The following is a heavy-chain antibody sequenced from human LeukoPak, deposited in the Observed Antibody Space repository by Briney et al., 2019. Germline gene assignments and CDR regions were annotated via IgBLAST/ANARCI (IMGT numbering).Heavy chain of an antibody. D-gene: IGHD4-17*01. CDR1: GGSFSGYY. Sequence: SETLSLTCAVYGGSFSGYYWSWIRQPPGKGLEWIGEINHSGSTNYNPSLKSRVTISVDTSKNQFSLKLSSLTAADPAVYYCARGYGDYGHFDYWGQGNLVTVSS. CDR3: ARGYGDYGHFDY. V-gene: IGHV4-34*01. CDR2: INHSGST. J-gene: IGHJ4*02.